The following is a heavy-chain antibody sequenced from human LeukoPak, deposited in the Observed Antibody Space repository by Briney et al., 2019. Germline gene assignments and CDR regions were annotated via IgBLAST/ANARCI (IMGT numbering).Heavy chain of an antibody. CDR3: ARQRKRLGGSSSAQRYFDL. CDR1: GYSISSGYY. V-gene: IGHV4-38-2*02. J-gene: IGHJ2*01. Sequence: SETLSLTCTVSGYSISSGYYWGWIRQPPGKGLEWIGEINHSGSTNYNPSLKSRVTISVDTSKNQFSLKLSSVTAADTAVYYCARQRKRLGGSSSAQRYFDLWGRGTLVTVSS. D-gene: IGHD6-6*01. CDR2: INHSGST.